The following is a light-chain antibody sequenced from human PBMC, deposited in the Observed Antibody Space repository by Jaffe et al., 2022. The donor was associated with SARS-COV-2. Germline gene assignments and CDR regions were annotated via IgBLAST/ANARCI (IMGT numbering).Light chain of an antibody. CDR2: KDS. CDR3: QSTDSSGTYRGV. J-gene: IGLJ3*02. V-gene: IGLV3-25*03. CDR1: ALPKQY. Sequence: SYELTQPPSVSVSPGQTAKITCSGDALPKQYAYWYQQKPGQAPLLVIYKDSERPSGIPERFSGSSSGTIVTLTISGVQTEDEADYYCQSTDSSGTYRGVFGGGTKLTVL.